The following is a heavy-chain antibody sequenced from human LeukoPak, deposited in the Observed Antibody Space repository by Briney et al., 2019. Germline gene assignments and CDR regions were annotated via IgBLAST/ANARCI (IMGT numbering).Heavy chain of an antibody. V-gene: IGHV3-9*01. J-gene: IGHJ4*02. CDR2: ISWNSGSI. Sequence: GGSLRLSCAASGFTFDDYAMHWVRQAPGKGLEWVSGISWNSGSIGYADSVKGRFTISRDNSKNTLYLQMNSLRAEDTAVYYCAKGEVGDYVSFIDYWGQGTLVTVSS. D-gene: IGHD4-17*01. CDR3: AKGEVGDYVSFIDY. CDR1: GFTFDDYA.